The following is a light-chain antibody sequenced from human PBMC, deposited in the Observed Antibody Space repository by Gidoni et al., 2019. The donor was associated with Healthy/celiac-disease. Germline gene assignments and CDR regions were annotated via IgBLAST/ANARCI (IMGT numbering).Light chain of an antibody. CDR1: QSLVYSDGNTY. CDR3: MQGTHWPLWT. V-gene: IGKV2-30*01. Sequence: DVVMTQSPLSLPVTLGQPASISCRSSQSLVYSDGNTYLNWFQQRPGQSPRRLIYKVSNRDSGVPDRFSGSGSGTVFTLKISRVEAEDVGVYYCMQGTHWPLWTFGQGTKVEIK. CDR2: KVS. J-gene: IGKJ1*01.